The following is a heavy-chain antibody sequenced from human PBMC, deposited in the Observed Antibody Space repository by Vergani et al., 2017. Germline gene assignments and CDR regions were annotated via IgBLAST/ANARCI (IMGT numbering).Heavy chain of an antibody. V-gene: IGHV3-30*02. J-gene: IGHJ4*02. D-gene: IGHD3-10*01. CDR2: IQYDGSNK. CDR1: GFTFSSYG. Sequence: QVQLVESGGGVVQPGGSLRLSCAASGFTFSSYGMHWVRQAPGKGLEWVAFIQYDGSNKYYADSVKGRFTISRDNSKNTLYLQMNSLRAEDTAVYYCAKEAGSGIDYWGQGTLVTVSS. CDR3: AKEAGSGIDY.